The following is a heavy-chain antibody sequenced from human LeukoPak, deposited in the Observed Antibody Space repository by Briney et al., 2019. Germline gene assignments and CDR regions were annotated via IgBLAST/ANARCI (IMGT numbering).Heavy chain of an antibody. CDR2: IKQDGSEK. V-gene: IGHV3-7*01. Sequence: GGSLRLSCAASGFTFSSYWMSWVRQAPGKGLEWVANIKQDGSEKYYVDSVEGRFTISRDNAKNSLYLQMNSLRAEDTAVYYCARGPERGPFDYWGQGPLVTVSS. D-gene: IGHD2-2*01. J-gene: IGHJ4*02. CDR1: GFTFSSYW. CDR3: ARGPERGPFDY.